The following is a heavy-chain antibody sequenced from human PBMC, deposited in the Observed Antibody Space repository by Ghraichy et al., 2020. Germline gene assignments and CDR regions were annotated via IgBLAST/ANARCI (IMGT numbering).Heavy chain of an antibody. CDR1: GGSFSGYY. Sequence: SETLSLTCAVYGGSFSGYYWSWIRQPPGKGLEWIGEINHSGSTNYNPSLKSRVTISVDTSKNQFSLKLSSVTAADTAVYYCARVGRRFLMVRGAANMDVWGKGTTVTVSS. V-gene: IGHV4-34*01. CDR3: ARVGRRFLMVRGAANMDV. D-gene: IGHD3-10*01. J-gene: IGHJ6*03. CDR2: INHSGST.